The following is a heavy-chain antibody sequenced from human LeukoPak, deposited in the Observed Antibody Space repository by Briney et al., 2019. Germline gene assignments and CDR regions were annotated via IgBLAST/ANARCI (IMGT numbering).Heavy chain of an antibody. Sequence: GGSLRLSCVASGFTLSTYGMHWVRQAPGKGLEWVAAISYDGSDKYYTDSVRGRFTISRDNSKNTLFLQMNSLKTEDTAVYYCAKAMITFGGLIVIPVFDYWGQGTLVTVSS. CDR1: GFTLSTYG. D-gene: IGHD3-16*02. CDR2: ISYDGSDK. J-gene: IGHJ4*02. V-gene: IGHV3-30*18. CDR3: AKAMITFGGLIVIPVFDY.